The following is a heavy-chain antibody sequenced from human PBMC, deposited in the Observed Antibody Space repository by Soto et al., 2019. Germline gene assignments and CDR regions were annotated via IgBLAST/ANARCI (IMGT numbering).Heavy chain of an antibody. CDR1: GFTFSVYW. V-gene: IGHV3-74*01. J-gene: IGHJ6*02. Sequence: EVQLVESGGGLVQPGGSLRLSCAASGFTFSVYWMHWVRQAPGKGLVWVSRIDSDGSTKSYEDSVKGRFTISRDNAKSTLYLQMNSLTAEDTAVYYSARPGYSNYGPGVDVWGQGTTVTVSS. CDR3: ARPGYSNYGPGVDV. CDR2: IDSDGSTK. D-gene: IGHD4-4*01.